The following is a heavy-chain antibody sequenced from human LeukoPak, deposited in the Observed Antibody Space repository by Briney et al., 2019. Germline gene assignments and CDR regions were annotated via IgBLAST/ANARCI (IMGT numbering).Heavy chain of an antibody. CDR1: GYTFSGYY. CDR3: ASGAASYYDSSDYSDY. D-gene: IGHD3-22*01. Sequence: GASVKVSCKASGYTFSGYYMQWVRQAPGQGLEWMGWINPNSGGTNYAQKFQGRVTMTRDTSISTAYMELSRLRSDDTAVYYCASGAASYYDSSDYSDYWGQGTLVTVSS. CDR2: INPNSGGT. J-gene: IGHJ4*02. V-gene: IGHV1-2*02.